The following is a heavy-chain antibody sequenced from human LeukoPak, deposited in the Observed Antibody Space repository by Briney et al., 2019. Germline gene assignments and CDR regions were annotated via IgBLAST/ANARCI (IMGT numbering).Heavy chain of an antibody. CDR1: GGSISTSSYY. J-gene: IGHJ6*03. V-gene: IGHV4-39*07. CDR3: ARRLGRKFGERCYYYHYMDV. D-gene: IGHD3-10*01. CDR2: IYYSGST. Sequence: PSETLSLACTVSGGSISTSSYYWGWIRQPPGKGLECIGNIYYSGSTHYNPSLKSRVTISVDTSKNQFSLKLSSVTAADTAVYYCARRLGRKFGERCYYYHYMDVWDKGATVTISS.